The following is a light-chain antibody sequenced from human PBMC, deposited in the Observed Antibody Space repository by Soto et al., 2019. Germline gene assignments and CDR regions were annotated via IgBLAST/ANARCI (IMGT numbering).Light chain of an antibody. J-gene: IGKJ1*01. CDR3: QQIYSSPPT. CDR1: QSISNH. Sequence: DIQMTQSPSSLSASVEDRVIITCRASQSISNHLNWYQQKPGKAPKLLIFAASSLQSGVPSRSSGSRSGPDFTLTISSLQPEDFATYYCQQIYSSPPTFGQGTKVEIK. V-gene: IGKV1-39*01. CDR2: AAS.